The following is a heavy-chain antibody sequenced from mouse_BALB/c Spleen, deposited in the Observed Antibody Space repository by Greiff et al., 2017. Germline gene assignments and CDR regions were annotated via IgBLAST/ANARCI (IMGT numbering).Heavy chain of an antibody. Sequence: EVQLVESGGGLVKPGGSLKLSCAASGFTFSSYAMSWVRQSPEKRLEWVAEISSGGSYTYYPDTVTGRFTISRDNAKNTLYLEMSSLRSEDTAMYYCARGDDYDGLAYWGQGTLVTVSA. CDR1: GFTFSSYA. V-gene: IGHV5-9-4*01. D-gene: IGHD2-4*01. CDR3: ARGDDYDGLAY. J-gene: IGHJ3*01. CDR2: ISSGGSYT.